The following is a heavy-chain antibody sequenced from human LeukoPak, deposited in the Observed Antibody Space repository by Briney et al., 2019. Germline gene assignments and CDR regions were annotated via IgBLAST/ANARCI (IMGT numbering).Heavy chain of an antibody. CDR3: AKAMYNWNYGPLDY. J-gene: IGHJ4*02. Sequence: ASVKVSCKASGGTFSSYAISWVRQAPGQGLEWMGRIIPILGIANYAQKFQGRVTITADKSTSTAYMELSSLRSEDTAVYYCAKAMYNWNYGPLDYWGQGTLVTVSS. CDR1: GGTFSSYA. D-gene: IGHD1-7*01. V-gene: IGHV1-69*04. CDR2: IIPILGIA.